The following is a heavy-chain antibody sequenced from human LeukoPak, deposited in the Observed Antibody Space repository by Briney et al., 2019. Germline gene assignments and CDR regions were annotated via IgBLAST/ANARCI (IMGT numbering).Heavy chain of an antibody. CDR2: IIGSGGDT. CDR3: AKAWAAAGTFAS. J-gene: IGHJ4*02. D-gene: IGHD6-13*01. Sequence: GGALRLSCAASGFTFSSYAMSWVRQAPGKGLEWVSTIIGSGGDTYYADSVKGRFTISRDTSKNMLYLQMNSLRAEDTAVYYCAKAWAAAGTFASWGQGTLVTVSS. CDR1: GFTFSSYA. V-gene: IGHV3-23*01.